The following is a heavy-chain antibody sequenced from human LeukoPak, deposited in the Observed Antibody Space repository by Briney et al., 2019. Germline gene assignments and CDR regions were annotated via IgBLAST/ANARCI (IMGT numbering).Heavy chain of an antibody. Sequence: PGGSLRLSCAASGFTFSSYWTSWVRQAPGKGLEWVANIKQDGSEKYYVDSVKGRFTISRDNAKNSLYLQMNSLRAEDTAVYYCARSHSYYYDSSGYYYPTAYYYYMDVWGKGTTVTVSS. CDR3: ARSHSYYYDSSGYYYPTAYYYYMDV. J-gene: IGHJ6*03. CDR1: GFTFSSYW. CDR2: IKQDGSEK. D-gene: IGHD3-22*01. V-gene: IGHV3-7*01.